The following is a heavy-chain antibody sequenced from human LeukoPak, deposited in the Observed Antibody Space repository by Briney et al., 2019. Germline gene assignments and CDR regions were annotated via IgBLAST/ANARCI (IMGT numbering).Heavy chain of an antibody. D-gene: IGHD3-3*01. CDR3: ARGLLEWPYNWFDP. CDR1: GYTFTSYA. Sequence: SVKVSCKASGYTFTSYAMHWVRQAPGQGLEWMGGIIPIFGTANYAQKFQGRVTITTDESTSTAYMELSSLRSEDTAVYYCARGLLEWPYNWFDPWGQGTLVTVSS. V-gene: IGHV1-69*05. J-gene: IGHJ5*02. CDR2: IIPIFGTA.